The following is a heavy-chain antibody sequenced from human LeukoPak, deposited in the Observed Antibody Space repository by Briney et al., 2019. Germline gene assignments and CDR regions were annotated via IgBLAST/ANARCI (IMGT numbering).Heavy chain of an antibody. CDR2: IYYSGST. V-gene: IGHV4-59*12. CDR1: GGSISSYY. D-gene: IGHD1-1*01. CDR3: ARDRPGWKDAFDI. Sequence: PSETLSLTCTVSGGSISSYYWSWIRQPPGKGLEWIGCIYYSGSTYYNPSLKSRVTISVDTAKNQFSLKLSSVTAADTAAYYCARDRPGWKDAFDIWGQGTMVTVSS. J-gene: IGHJ3*02.